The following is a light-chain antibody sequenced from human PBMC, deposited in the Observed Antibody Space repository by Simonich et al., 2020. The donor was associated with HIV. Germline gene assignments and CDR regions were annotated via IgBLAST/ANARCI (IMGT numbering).Light chain of an antibody. J-gene: IGLJ2*01. CDR2: DVR. CDR1: RGDVGGYNF. Sequence: QSALTQPASVSGSPGQSITISCTGTRGDVGGYNFVSWYQQHPGKAPTLMISDVRNRPSGVSSRFSGSKSGNTASLTISGLQAEDEADYYCCSYAGSYTVVFGGGTKLTVL. CDR3: CSYAGSYTVV. V-gene: IGLV2-14*03.